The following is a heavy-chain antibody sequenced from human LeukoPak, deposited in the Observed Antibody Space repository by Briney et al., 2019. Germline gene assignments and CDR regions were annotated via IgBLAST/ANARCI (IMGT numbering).Heavy chain of an antibody. J-gene: IGHJ4*02. CDR2: ISYDGSNK. CDR3: ARESATMIVVVPFDY. D-gene: IGHD3-22*01. CDR1: GFTFSSYA. Sequence: PGGSLRLPCAASGFTFSSYAMHWVRQAPGKGLEWVAVISYDGSNKYYADSVKGRFTISRDNSKNTLYLQMNSLRAEDTAVYYCARESATMIVVVPFDYWGQGTLVTVSS. V-gene: IGHV3-30-3*01.